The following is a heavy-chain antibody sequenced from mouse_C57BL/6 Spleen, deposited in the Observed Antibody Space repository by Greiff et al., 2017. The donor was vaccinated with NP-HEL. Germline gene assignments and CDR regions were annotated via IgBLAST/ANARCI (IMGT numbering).Heavy chain of an antibody. V-gene: IGHV1-15*01. CDR2: IDPETGGT. D-gene: IGHD1-1*01. CDR3: TREDGSGAGDWYFDV. CDR1: GYTFTDYE. J-gene: IGHJ1*03. Sequence: QVQLKQSVAELVRPGASVTLSCKASGYTFTDYEMHWVKQTPVHGLEWIGAIDPETGGTAYNQKFKGKAILTADKSSSTAYMELRSLTSEDSAVYYCTREDGSGAGDWYFDVWGTGTTVTVSS.